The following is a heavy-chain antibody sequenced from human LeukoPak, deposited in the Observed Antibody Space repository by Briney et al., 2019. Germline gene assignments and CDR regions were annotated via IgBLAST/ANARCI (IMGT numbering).Heavy chain of an antibody. Sequence: SETLSLTCGVSGGSVTSTNWWTWVRQPPGKGLEWIGLIYNSGSTNYNPSLKSRVIISADTSKNQFSLKLTSVTAADTAVYYCAREFSDWGQGTLVTVSS. CDR1: GGSVTSTNW. CDR2: IYNSGST. CDR3: AREFSD. D-gene: IGHD6-19*01. J-gene: IGHJ4*02. V-gene: IGHV4-4*02.